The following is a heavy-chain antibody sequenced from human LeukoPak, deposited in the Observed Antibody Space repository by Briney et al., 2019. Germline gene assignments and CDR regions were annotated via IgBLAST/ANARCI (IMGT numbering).Heavy chain of an antibody. CDR3: ARGWSNYDFLSGYYTRTFDY. CDR1: GGSFSGYY. CDR2: INHSGST. V-gene: IGHV4-34*01. Sequence: SETLSLTCAVYGGSFSGYYWSWIRQPPGKGLEWIGEINHSGSTNYNPSLKSRVTISVDTSKNQFSLKLSSVTAADTAVYYCARGWSNYDFLSGYYTRTFDYWGQGTLVTVSS. J-gene: IGHJ4*02. D-gene: IGHD3-3*01.